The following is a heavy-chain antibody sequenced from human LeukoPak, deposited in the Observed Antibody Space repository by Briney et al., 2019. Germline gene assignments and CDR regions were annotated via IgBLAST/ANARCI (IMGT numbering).Heavy chain of an antibody. CDR2: INPSGGST. J-gene: IGHJ4*02. D-gene: IGHD6-13*01. CDR1: GYTFTSHD. CDR3: ARVCAPYSSSLVCH. Sequence: ASVKVSCKASGYTFTSHDINWVRQAPGQGLEWMGIINPSGGSTSYAQKFQGRVTMTRDMSTSTVYMELSSLRSEDMAVYYCARVCAPYSSSLVCHWGQGTLVTVSS. V-gene: IGHV1-46*01.